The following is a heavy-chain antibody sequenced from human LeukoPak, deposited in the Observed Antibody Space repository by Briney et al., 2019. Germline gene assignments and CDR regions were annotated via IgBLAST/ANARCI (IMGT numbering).Heavy chain of an antibody. J-gene: IGHJ4*02. CDR1: GGSISSGDSY. Sequence: SETLSLTCTVSGGSISSGDSYWSWIRQPPGKGLEWIGYLYSCGSTYYNPSLKTRVSISVDTSKNQFSLNLSSVTAADTAVYYCAREPKYGSGSYYMFDYWGQGTLVTVSS. V-gene: IGHV4-30-4*01. CDR2: LYSCGST. CDR3: AREPKYGSGSYYMFDY. D-gene: IGHD3-10*01.